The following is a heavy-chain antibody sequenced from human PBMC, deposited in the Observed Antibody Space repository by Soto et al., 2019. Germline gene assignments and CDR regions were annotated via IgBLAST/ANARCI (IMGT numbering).Heavy chain of an antibody. CDR1: GGSFSGYY. J-gene: IGHJ4*02. V-gene: IGHV4-34*02. CDR2: INHSGNT. CDR3: ARGITRPGAVQGDAPGKDFFDS. D-gene: IGHD3-10*01. Sequence: QVQLRQWGAGLLKPSETLSLTCAVYGGSFSGYYWTWIRQSPGEGLEWIGGINHSGNTNQNPSLKSRVTISVDTSKNQFSLRLRSVIAADTSVYYCARGITRPGAVQGDAPGKDFFDSWGQGTLVTVSS.